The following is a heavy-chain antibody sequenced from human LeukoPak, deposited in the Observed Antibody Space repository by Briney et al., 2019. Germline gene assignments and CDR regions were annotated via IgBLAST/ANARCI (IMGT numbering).Heavy chain of an antibody. Sequence: GGSLRLSCAASGFTFDDYTVHWVRQAPGKGLEWVSLISWDGGSTYYADSVKGRFTISRDNSKNSLYLQMNSLRTEDTALYYCAKEADFWSGYFDYWGQGTLVTVSS. CDR1: GFTFDDYT. V-gene: IGHV3-43*01. D-gene: IGHD3-3*01. CDR3: AKEADFWSGYFDY. CDR2: ISWDGGST. J-gene: IGHJ4*02.